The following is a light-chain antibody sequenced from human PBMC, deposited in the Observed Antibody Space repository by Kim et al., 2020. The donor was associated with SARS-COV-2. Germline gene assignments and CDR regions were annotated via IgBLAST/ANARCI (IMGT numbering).Light chain of an antibody. J-gene: IGLJ3*02. V-gene: IGLV1-44*01. CDR2: SNN. Sequence: QSVLTQPPSASGTPGQRITISCSGSSSNIGSRPVNWYQQLPGTAPKLLIYSNNPRPPAVPDRFSGSKSGTSTSLATSGPHSEDEEDYYCGAWDDSRDRPVFGGGTKLTVL. CDR3: GAWDDSRDRPV. CDR1: SSNIGSRP.